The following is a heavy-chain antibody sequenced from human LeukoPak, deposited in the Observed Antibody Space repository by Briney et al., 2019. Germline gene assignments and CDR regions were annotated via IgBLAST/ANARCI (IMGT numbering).Heavy chain of an antibody. D-gene: IGHD5-24*01. J-gene: IGHJ4*02. CDR1: GGSISSYY. Sequence: SETLSLTCTVPGGSISSYYWSWIRQPPGKGLEWIGYIYYSGSTNYNPSLKSRVTISVDTSKNQFSLKLSSVTAADTAVYYCAREGRDGYNYSFDYWGQGTLVTVSS. CDR3: AREGRDGYNYSFDY. CDR2: IYYSGST. V-gene: IGHV4-59*01.